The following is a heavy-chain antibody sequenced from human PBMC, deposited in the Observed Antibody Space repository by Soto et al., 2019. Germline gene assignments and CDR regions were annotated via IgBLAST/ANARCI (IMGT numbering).Heavy chain of an antibody. CDR1: GGSFSGYH. CDR2: INHSGST. V-gene: IGHV4-34*01. D-gene: IGHD5-18*01. Sequence: SETLSLTCAVYGGSFSGYHWSWIRQPPGKGLEWIGEINHSGSTNYNPSLKSRVTISVDTSKNQFSLKLSSVTAADTAVYYCARNRIQLWFYYYYGMDVWGQGTTVTVSS. J-gene: IGHJ6*02. CDR3: ARNRIQLWFYYYYGMDV.